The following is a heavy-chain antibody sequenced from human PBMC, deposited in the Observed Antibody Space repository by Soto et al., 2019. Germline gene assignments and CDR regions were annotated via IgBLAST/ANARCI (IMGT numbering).Heavy chain of an antibody. CDR2: ISYDGSNK. D-gene: IGHD4-17*01. CDR3: AATATVTTPKY. J-gene: IGHJ4*02. V-gene: IGHV3-30-3*01. CDR1: GVTFSSYA. Sequence: SLSLSYAASGVTFSSYAMHWVRQAPGKGLEWVAVISYDGSNKYYADSVKGRFTISRDNSKNTLYLQMNSLRAEDTAVYYCAATATVTTPKYWGQGTLVTVSS.